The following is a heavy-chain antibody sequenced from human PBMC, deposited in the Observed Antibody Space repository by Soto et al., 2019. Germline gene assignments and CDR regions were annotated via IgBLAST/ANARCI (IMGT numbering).Heavy chain of an antibody. CDR3: ASRSYAMDI. CDR1: GGSISSSNW. Sequence: QVQLQESGPGLVKPSGTLSLTCAVSGGSISSSNWWSWVRQPPGKGLEWIGEIFHNGNTYSNPSLTGRVTMSVDKSKNQSSLNLNSVTAADTAVYDCASRSYAMDIWGQGTTVTVSS. D-gene: IGHD3-16*02. V-gene: IGHV4-4*02. CDR2: IFHNGNT. J-gene: IGHJ6*02.